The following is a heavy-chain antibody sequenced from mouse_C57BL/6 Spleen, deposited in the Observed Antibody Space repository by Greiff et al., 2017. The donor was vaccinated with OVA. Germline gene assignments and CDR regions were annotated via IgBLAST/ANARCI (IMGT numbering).Heavy chain of an antibody. J-gene: IGHJ2*01. V-gene: IGHV5-16*01. Sequence: EVKVVESEGGLVQPGSSMKLSCTASGFTFSDYYMAWVRQVPEKGLEWVANINYDGSSTYYLDSLKSRFIISRDNAKNILYLQMSSLKSEDTATYYCARDEKGLRGFDYWGKGTTLTVSS. CDR1: GFTFSDYY. D-gene: IGHD1-1*01. CDR3: ARDEKGLRGFDY. CDR2: INYDGSST.